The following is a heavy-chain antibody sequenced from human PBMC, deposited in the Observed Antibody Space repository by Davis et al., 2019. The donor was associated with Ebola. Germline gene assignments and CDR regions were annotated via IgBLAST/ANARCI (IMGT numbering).Heavy chain of an antibody. J-gene: IGHJ6*02. D-gene: IGHD3-22*01. CDR2: IIPVFGIP. Sequence: SVKVSCKASGGTFSSYAISWVRQAPGQGLDWMGGIIPVFGIPKYAQKFQGRVTITADESTSTAYMELSSLRSEDTAVYSCARDLLDSSGYYQNYYGMDVWGQGTTVTVSS. V-gene: IGHV1-69*13. CDR1: GGTFSSYA. CDR3: ARDLLDSSGYYQNYYGMDV.